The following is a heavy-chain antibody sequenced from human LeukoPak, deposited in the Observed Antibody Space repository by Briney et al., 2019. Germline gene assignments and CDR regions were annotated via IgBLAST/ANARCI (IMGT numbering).Heavy chain of an antibody. CDR3: AKGPDGSQTRGGFDY. CDR1: GFTFSSYA. J-gene: IGHJ4*02. CDR2: ISGSGGST. Sequence: GGSLRLSCAASGFTFSSYAMSWVRQAPGKGLEWVSAISGSGGSTYYADSVKGRFTISRDNAKNSLYLQMNSLRAEDTALYYCAKGPDGSQTRGGFDYWGQGTLVTVSS. V-gene: IGHV3-23*01. D-gene: IGHD1-7*01.